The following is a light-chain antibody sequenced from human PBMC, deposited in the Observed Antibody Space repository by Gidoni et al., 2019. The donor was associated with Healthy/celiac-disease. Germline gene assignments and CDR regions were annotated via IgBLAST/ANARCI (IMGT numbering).Light chain of an antibody. CDR2: SAS. J-gene: IGKJ2*01. CDR1: QGISSH. CDR3: QQLNCNPMYT. V-gene: IGKV1-9*01. Sequence: DIQLNQAPSFLSASVGDRVTITCRASQGISSHLAWYQQKPRKAPKLLIYSASPLQSGVPSRFSGSGSETEFTLTISSLQPEDFAAYYCQQLNCNPMYTFGQGTKLEIK.